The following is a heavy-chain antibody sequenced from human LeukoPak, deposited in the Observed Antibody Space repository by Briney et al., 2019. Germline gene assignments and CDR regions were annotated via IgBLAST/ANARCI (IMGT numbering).Heavy chain of an antibody. Sequence: PGRSLRLSCAASGFTFSSYSVNWVRQAPGKGLEWVSYISSSSSTIYYADSVKGRFTISRDNAKNSLYLQMNSLRAEDTAVYYCARGPEDSGYDLSTQYYFDSWGQGTLVTVSS. CDR2: ISSSSSTI. V-gene: IGHV3-48*04. J-gene: IGHJ4*02. CDR1: GFTFSSYS. CDR3: ARGPEDSGYDLSTQYYFDS. D-gene: IGHD5-12*01.